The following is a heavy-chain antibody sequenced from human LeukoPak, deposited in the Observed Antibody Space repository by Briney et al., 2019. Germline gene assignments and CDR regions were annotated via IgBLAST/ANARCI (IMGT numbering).Heavy chain of an antibody. CDR3: ARDLADPAGY. V-gene: IGHV3-48*01. CDR1: GFTFSSYS. CDR2: ISGSSSSI. Sequence: PGGSLRLSCAASGFTFSSYSMIWVRRAPGGGLEWVSYISGSSSSIYYADSVKGRFTISRDNAKNSLYLHMNSLRAEDTAVYYCARDLADPAGYWGQGTLVTVSS. J-gene: IGHJ4*02.